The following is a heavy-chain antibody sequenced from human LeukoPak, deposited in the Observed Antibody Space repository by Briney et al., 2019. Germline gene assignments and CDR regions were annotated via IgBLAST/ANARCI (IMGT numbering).Heavy chain of an antibody. Sequence: GGSLRLSCAASGFTFSSYGMHWVRQAPGKGLEWVAVISYDGSNKYYADSVKGRFTISRDNAKNSLYLQMNSLRAEDTAVYYCARGQLVPFDYWGQGTLVTVSS. J-gene: IGHJ4*02. V-gene: IGHV3-30*12. CDR2: ISYDGSNK. D-gene: IGHD6-6*01. CDR3: ARGQLVPFDY. CDR1: GFTFSSYG.